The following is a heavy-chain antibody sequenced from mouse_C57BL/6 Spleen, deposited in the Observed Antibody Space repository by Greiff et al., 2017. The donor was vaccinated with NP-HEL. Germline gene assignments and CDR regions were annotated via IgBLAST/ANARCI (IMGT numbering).Heavy chain of an antibody. J-gene: IGHJ4*01. CDR3: ARSLYGSPYYYAMDY. CDR1: GFTFSDYG. D-gene: IGHD1-1*01. V-gene: IGHV5-17*01. Sequence: EVMLVESGGGLVKPGGSLKLSCAASGFTFSDYGMHWVRQAPEKGLEWVAYISSGSSTIYYADTVKGRFTISRDNAKNTLFLQMTSLRSEDTAMYYCARSLYGSPYYYAMDYWGQGTSVTVSS. CDR2: ISSGSSTI.